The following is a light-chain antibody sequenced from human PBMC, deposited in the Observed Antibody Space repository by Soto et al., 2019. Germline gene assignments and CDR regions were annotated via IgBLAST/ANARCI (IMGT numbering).Light chain of an antibody. CDR2: EAS. J-gene: IGKJ2*01. V-gene: IGKV1-5*03. CDR3: QQYNDSFPYT. CDR1: QSIRSW. Sequence: DIQMTQSPSTLSASVGDSVTITCRASQSIRSWLAWYQQKPGTAPKLLIYEASTLKSGVPSRFSAIRSGTEFTLSVSSLQPDDFATYYCQQYNDSFPYTFGQGTKVDIK.